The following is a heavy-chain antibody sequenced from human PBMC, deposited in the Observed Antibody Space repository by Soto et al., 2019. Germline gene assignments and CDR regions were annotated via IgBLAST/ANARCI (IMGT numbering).Heavy chain of an antibody. J-gene: IGHJ4*02. CDR2: IYSGGST. D-gene: IGHD6-19*01. V-gene: IGHV3-53*02. CDR1: GFIVSNNY. Sequence: EVQLVETGGGLIQPGGSLRLSCAASGFIVSNNYMSWVRQAPGKGLEWVSIIYSGGSTYYADSVKGRFTVSRDSSRNTLYLQMDSLRPEDTALYYWARGGFHLWPGWDYWGQGTLVTVSS. CDR3: ARGGFHLWPGWDY.